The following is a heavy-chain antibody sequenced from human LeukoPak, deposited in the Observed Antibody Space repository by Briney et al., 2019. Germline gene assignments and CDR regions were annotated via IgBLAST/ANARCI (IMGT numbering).Heavy chain of an antibody. CDR2: INPTGGST. V-gene: IGHV1-46*01. D-gene: IGHD2-21*02. CDR1: GYTFTSYY. CDR3: ARDHYHKIHSVMVTAPDY. Sequence: ASVKVSCKASGYTFTSYYMHWVRQAPGEGLEWIGIINPTGGSTSYAQKLQGRVTMTRDTSTSTVYMELRSLRSEDTAVYYCARDHYHKIHSVMVTAPDYWGQGTLVIVSS. J-gene: IGHJ4*02.